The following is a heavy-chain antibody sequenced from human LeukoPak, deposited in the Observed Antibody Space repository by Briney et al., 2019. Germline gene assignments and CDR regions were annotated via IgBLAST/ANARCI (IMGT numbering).Heavy chain of an antibody. J-gene: IGHJ4*02. V-gene: IGHV3-9*01. CDR1: GFTFDDYA. Sequence: GGSLRLSCAASGFTFDDYAMHWVRQAPGKGLEWVSGISWNSGSIAYAVSVKGRFTISRDNAKKSLYLQMNSLRAEDTALYYCAKGLYSSGWLSPDYWGQGTLVTVSS. CDR2: ISWNSGSI. D-gene: IGHD6-19*01. CDR3: AKGLYSSGWLSPDY.